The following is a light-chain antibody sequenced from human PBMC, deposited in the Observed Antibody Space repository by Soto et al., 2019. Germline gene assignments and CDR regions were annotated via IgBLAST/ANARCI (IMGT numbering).Light chain of an antibody. CDR1: SSNIGAGYD. J-gene: IGLJ1*01. CDR3: QSYDRSLSGYV. V-gene: IGLV1-40*01. Sequence: QSVLTQPPSVSGAPGQRVTISCTWSSSNIGAGYDVHWYQQLPGTAPKLLMFGNNNRPSGVPDRFSGSKSGTSASLAITGLQADDEADYYCQSYDRSLSGYVFGTGTKV. CDR2: GNN.